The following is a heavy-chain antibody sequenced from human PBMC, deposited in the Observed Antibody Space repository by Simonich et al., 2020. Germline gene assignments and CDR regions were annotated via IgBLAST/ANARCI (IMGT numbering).Heavy chain of an antibody. V-gene: IGHV3-21*01. CDR3: ARHYYGDYYFDY. Sequence: EVQLVESGGGLVKPGGSLRLSCAASGFTFSSYRNNWVRQAPGDGLEWVSSISSSSSYIYYADSVKGRFTISRDNAKNSLYLQMNSLRAEDTAVYYCARHYYGDYYFDYWGQGTLVTVSS. CDR2: ISSSSSYI. J-gene: IGHJ4*02. CDR1: GFTFSSYR. D-gene: IGHD4-17*01.